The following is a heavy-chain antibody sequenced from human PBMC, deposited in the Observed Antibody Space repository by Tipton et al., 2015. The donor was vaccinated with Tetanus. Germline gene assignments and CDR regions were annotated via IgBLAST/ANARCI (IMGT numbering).Heavy chain of an antibody. CDR2: IVPKFPTT. D-gene: IGHD2/OR15-2a*01. J-gene: IGHJ5*02. V-gene: IGHV1-69*01. CDR1: GGTYTTHG. CDR3: VRQRIGVAPKGQTWFDP. Sequence: QSGPEVKRPGSSVKVSCKASGGTYTTHGDTWVRQAPGQSLEWMGGIVPKFPTTNYAQKFEGRLTITADESATTAHMELRGLRLDDTAIYFCVRQRIGVAPKGQTWFDPWGQGSLVTVSP.